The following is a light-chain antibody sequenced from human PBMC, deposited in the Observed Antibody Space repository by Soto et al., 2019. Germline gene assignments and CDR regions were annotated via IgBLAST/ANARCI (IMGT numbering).Light chain of an antibody. CDR1: HSISSY. J-gene: IGKJ1*01. V-gene: IGKV1-39*01. Sequence: DIRMTQSPASVSASEGDRVTITWLASHSISSYLIWHQQTPGTAPTLLIYAASSLQSGVPSRFSGSCSGTDFPLTISLLQPEDFATYYCQQSYSPLQTFGQGTKVDIK. CDR2: AAS. CDR3: QQSYSPLQT.